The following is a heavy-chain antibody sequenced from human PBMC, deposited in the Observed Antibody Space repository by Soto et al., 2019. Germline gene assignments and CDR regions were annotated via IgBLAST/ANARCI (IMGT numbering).Heavy chain of an antibody. Sequence: ASVKVSCKASGYTFTSYAMHWVRHAPGQRLEWMGWINAGNGNTKYSQKFQGRVTITRDTSASTAYMELSSLRSEDTAVYYCARGSYYYDSSGYYTGAFDIWGQGTMVTVSS. V-gene: IGHV1-3*01. D-gene: IGHD3-22*01. J-gene: IGHJ3*02. CDR1: GYTFTSYA. CDR2: INAGNGNT. CDR3: ARGSYYYDSSGYYTGAFDI.